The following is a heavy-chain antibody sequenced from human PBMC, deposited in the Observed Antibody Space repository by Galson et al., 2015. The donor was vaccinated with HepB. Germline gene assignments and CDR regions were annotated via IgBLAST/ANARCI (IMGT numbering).Heavy chain of an antibody. D-gene: IGHD2-21*02. CDR3: ARINGDYAVDI. CDR1: GFTFSRYG. CDR2: IWFDGSKT. V-gene: IGHV3-33*01. J-gene: IGHJ3*02. Sequence: SLRLSCAACGFTFSRYGMHWVRLAPGRGLEWVANIWFDGSKTYYTEYEKGRFTISRDNSKNTLYLEMNSLRAEDTAVYYCARINGDYAVDIWGQGTVVTVSS.